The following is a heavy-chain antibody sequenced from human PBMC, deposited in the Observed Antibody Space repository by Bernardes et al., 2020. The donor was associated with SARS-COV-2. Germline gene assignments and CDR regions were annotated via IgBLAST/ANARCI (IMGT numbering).Heavy chain of an antibody. J-gene: IGHJ4*02. Sequence: SETLSLTCAVSGDSITGDSWWSWVRQSPEKGLEWIGKVHHNGYRNYNPSLKGRVTFLLDKSKNQFSLKLSSVTAADTAFYYCVSNGYYSLDYWSQGTLVTVSS. CDR1: GDSITGDSW. CDR2: VHHNGYR. D-gene: IGHD1-1*01. CDR3: VSNGYYSLDY. V-gene: IGHV4-4*02.